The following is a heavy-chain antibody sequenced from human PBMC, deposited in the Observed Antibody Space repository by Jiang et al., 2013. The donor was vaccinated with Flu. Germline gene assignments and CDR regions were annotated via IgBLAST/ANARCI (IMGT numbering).Heavy chain of an antibody. D-gene: IGHD6-13*01. CDR2: ISYDGSNK. J-gene: IGHJ4*02. CDR3: AKARGQQLLQDGHFDY. CDR1: GFTFSSYG. Sequence: LLESGGGVVQPGRSLRLSCAASGFTFSSYGMHWVRQAPGKGLEWVAVISYDGSNKYYADSVKGRFTISRDNSKNTLYLQMNSLRAEDTAVYYCAKARGQQLLQDGHFDYWGQGTLVTVSS. V-gene: IGHV3-30*18.